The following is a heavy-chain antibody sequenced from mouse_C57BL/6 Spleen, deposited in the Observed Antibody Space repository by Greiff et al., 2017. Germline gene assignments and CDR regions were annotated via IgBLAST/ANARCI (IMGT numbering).Heavy chain of an antibody. Sequence: VQLQQPGAELVMPGASVKLSCKASGYTFTSYWMHWVKQRPGQGLEWIGEIDPSDSYTNYNQKFKGKSTLTVDKSSSTAYMQLSSLTSEDSAVDYGARSPRGSYWCFAVWGTGTTVTVSS. D-gene: IGHD1-1*01. J-gene: IGHJ1*03. CDR1: GYTFTSYW. CDR2: IDPSDSYT. CDR3: ARSPRGSYWCFAV. V-gene: IGHV1-69*01.